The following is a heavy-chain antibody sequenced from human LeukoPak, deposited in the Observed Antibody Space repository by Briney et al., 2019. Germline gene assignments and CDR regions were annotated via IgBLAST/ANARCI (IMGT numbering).Heavy chain of an antibody. CDR1: GFTFSNYW. J-gene: IGHJ4*02. V-gene: IGHV3-74*01. CDR3: SRRDYLDY. Sequence: TGGSLRLSCAGSGFTFSNYWVHWVRQAPGKGLVWVSRINEDGSRTEYADSVKGRFTISRDNAKNSLYLQMNSLRDEDTAVYYCSRRDYLDYGSQVTLFTV. CDR2: INEDGSRT.